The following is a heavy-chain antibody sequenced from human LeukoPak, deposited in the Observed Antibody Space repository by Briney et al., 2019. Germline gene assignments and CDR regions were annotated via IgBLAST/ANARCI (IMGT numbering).Heavy chain of an antibody. D-gene: IGHD3-16*01. CDR2: ISSSSSYI. CDR1: GFTFSNYW. V-gene: IGHV3-21*01. CDR3: ARESLIDDGDGLLDY. Sequence: GGSLRLSCAASGFTFSNYWMSWVRQAPGKGLEWVSSISSSSSYIYYADSVKGRFTISRDNAKNSLYLQMNSLRAEDTAVYYCARESLIDDGDGLLDYWGQGTLVTVSS. J-gene: IGHJ4*02.